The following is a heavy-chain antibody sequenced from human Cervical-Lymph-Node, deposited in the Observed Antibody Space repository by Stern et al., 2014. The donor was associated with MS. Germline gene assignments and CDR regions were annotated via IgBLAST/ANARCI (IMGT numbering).Heavy chain of an antibody. CDR1: GGSISSYY. CDR3: ARDTATFPRVLDY. V-gene: IGHV4-59*01. Sequence: QVQLQESGPGLVKPSETLSLTCTVSGGSISSYYWNWIRQSPGKGLEWIGYVYYTGTTNYNPSLKSRVTISSDTSKTQFSLKMTSVTAAVTAIYYCARDTATFPRVLDYWGHGILVTVSS. J-gene: IGHJ4*01. D-gene: IGHD2-21*02. CDR2: VYYTGTT.